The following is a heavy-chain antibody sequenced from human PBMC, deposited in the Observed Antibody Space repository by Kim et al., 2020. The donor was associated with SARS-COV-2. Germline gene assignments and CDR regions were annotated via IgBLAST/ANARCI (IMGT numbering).Heavy chain of an antibody. CDR2: ISYDGSNK. CDR3: ANPPGEIATSG. J-gene: IGHJ4*02. CDR1: GFTFSSYG. V-gene: IGHV3-30*18. Sequence: GGSLRLSCAASGFTFSSYGMHWVRQAPGKGLEWVAVISYDGSNKYYADSVKGRFTISRDNSKNTLYLQMNSLRAEDTAVYYCANPPGEIATSGWGQGTLVTVSS. D-gene: IGHD4-17*01.